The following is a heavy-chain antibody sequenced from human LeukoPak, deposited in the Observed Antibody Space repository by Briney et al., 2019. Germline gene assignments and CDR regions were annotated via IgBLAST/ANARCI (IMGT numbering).Heavy chain of an antibody. V-gene: IGHV4-39*07. CDR1: GGSISSSSYY. D-gene: IGHD4-23*01. Sequence: SETLSLTCTVSGGSISSSSYYWGWIRQPPGKGLEWIGSIYYSGSTYHNPSLKSRVTISVDTSKNQFSLKLSSVTAADTAVYYCARDLYGGTLGSFDYWGQGTLVTVSS. CDR2: IYYSGST. CDR3: ARDLYGGTLGSFDY. J-gene: IGHJ4*02.